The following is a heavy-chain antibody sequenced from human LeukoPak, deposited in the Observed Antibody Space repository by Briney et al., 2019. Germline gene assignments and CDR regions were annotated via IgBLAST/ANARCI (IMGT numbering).Heavy chain of an antibody. CDR3: ANDASSTSYY. CDR2: ISSFSSTI. D-gene: IGHD2-2*01. CDR1: GFTFSDYY. V-gene: IGHV3-11*01. J-gene: IGHJ4*02. Sequence: GGSLRLSCAASGFTFSDYYMSWIRQAPGKGLEWVSYISSFSSTIYYADSVMGRFTISRDNAKNSLYLQMNSLRAEDTAVYYCANDASSTSYYWGQGTLVTVSS.